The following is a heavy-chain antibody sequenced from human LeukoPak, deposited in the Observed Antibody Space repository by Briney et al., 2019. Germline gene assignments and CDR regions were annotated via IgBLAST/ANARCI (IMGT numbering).Heavy chain of an antibody. CDR1: GGSISSYY. Sequence: SETLSLTCTVSGGSISSYYWSWIRQPPGKGLEWIGYIYYSGSTNYNPSLKSRVTISVDTSKNQFSLNLSSVTAADTAVYYCARAAARYVGMDVWGQGTTVTVSS. J-gene: IGHJ6*02. V-gene: IGHV4-59*01. CDR3: ARAAARYVGMDV. CDR2: IYYSGST. D-gene: IGHD6-13*01.